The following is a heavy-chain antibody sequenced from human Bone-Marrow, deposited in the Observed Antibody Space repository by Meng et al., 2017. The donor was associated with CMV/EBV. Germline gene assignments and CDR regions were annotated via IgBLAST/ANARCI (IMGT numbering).Heavy chain of an antibody. CDR1: GYSITSGYY. V-gene: IGHV4-38-2*02. Sequence: SETLSLTCIVSGYSITSGYYWGWVRQPPGKGLEWIGEINHSGSTNYNPSLKSRVTISVDTSKNQFSLKLSSVTAADTAVYYCARGRRVVPAAVDSNNDYWGQGTLVTVSS. D-gene: IGHD2-2*01. J-gene: IGHJ4*02. CDR2: INHSGST. CDR3: ARGRRVVPAAVDSNNDY.